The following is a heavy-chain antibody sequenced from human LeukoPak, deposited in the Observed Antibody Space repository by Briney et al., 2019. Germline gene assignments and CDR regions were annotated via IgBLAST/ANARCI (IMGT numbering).Heavy chain of an antibody. J-gene: IGHJ6*03. V-gene: IGHV7-4-1*02. CDR2: INTNTGNP. Sequence: ASVKVSCKASGYTFTSYAMNWVRQAPGQGLEWMGWINTNTGNPTYAQGFTGRFVFSLDTSVSTAYLQISSLKAEDTAVYYCARGYYLTYYYYYYYMDVWGKGTTVTVSS. CDR1: GYTFTSYA. CDR3: ARGYYLTYYYYYYYMDV. D-gene: IGHD1-26*01.